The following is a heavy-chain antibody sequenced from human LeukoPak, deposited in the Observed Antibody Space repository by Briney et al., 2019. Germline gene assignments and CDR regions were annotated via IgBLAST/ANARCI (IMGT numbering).Heavy chain of an antibody. D-gene: IGHD3-3*01. CDR1: GYSISSGYY. Sequence: SETLSLTCTVSGYSISSGYYWGWIRQPPGKGLEWIGRIYHSGSTYYNPSLKSRVTISVDTSKNQFSLKLSSVTAADTAVYYCASHAPPITIFGVVIIEGIGPFDYWGQGTLVTVSS. J-gene: IGHJ4*02. V-gene: IGHV4-38-2*02. CDR2: IYHSGST. CDR3: ASHAPPITIFGVVIIEGIGPFDY.